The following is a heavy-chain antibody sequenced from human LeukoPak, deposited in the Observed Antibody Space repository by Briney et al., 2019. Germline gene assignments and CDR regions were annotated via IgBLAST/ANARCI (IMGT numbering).Heavy chain of an antibody. D-gene: IGHD3-16*01. CDR2: ISTSISYI. J-gene: IGHJ1*01. CDR3: ARQLGSPGYSQY. Sequence: PGGSLRLSCAASGFTFSSYGMHWVRQAPGKGLEWVASISTSISYIFYADSVKGRFTISRDNAKNSLFLQMNSLQDEDTAVYYCARQLGSPGYSQYWGQGTLVTVSS. V-gene: IGHV3-21*01. CDR1: GFTFSSYG.